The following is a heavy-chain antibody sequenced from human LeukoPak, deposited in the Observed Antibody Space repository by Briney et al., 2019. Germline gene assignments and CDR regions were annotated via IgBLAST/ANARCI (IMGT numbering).Heavy chain of an antibody. Sequence: GGSLRLSCAASGFTFSNHWMHWVRQVPGKGLVWVSRINTDGNTINYADSVKGRSTISRDNSKNTLYLQMNSLRAEDTAVYYCAKDLLYYDFWSGYYPNPFDYWGQGTLVTVSS. CDR3: AKDLLYYDFWSGYYPNPFDY. J-gene: IGHJ4*02. D-gene: IGHD3-3*01. CDR1: GFTFSNHW. V-gene: IGHV3-74*01. CDR2: INTDGNTI.